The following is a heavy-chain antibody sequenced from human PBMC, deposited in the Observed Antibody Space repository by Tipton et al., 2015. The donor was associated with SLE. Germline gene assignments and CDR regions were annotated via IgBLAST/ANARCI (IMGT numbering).Heavy chain of an antibody. CDR3: ARSISTRPGYQNWFGP. J-gene: IGHJ5*02. Sequence: TLSLTCTVSGDSISSDHWSWIRQPPGKGLEWIGYMYYSGSTKYNPSLKSRVTISVDTSKNQFSLKLSSVTAADTAVYYCARSISTRPGYQNWFGPWGQGTLVTVSS. CDR2: MYYSGST. V-gene: IGHV4-59*01. D-gene: IGHD6-6*01. CDR1: GDSISSDH.